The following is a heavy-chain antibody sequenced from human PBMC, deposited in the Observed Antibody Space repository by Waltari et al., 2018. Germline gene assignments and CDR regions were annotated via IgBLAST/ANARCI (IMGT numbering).Heavy chain of an antibody. V-gene: IGHV4-59*01. CDR3: ARAQPDSGYSGYYYGMDV. Sequence: QVQLQESGPGLLKPSETLSLTCTVSGASLSSDYWAWTRQPPGKGLEWVGYIYYTGSSNYNPSLKSRVTISIDRSKSQFSLKLSSVTAADTAVYYCARAQPDSGYSGYYYGMDVWGQGTTVTVSS. CDR2: IYYTGSS. D-gene: IGHD5-12*01. J-gene: IGHJ6*02. CDR1: GASLSSDY.